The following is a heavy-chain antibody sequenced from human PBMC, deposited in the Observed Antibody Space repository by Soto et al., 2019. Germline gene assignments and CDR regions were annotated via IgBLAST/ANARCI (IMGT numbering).Heavy chain of an antibody. CDR2: IKEDGSEK. CDR1: GFRFSTYW. V-gene: IGHV3-7*01. Sequence: EVQVVESGGGLVQPGGSLRLSCAASGFRFSTYWMSWVRQAPGKGLEWLANIKEDGSEKYYVDSVKGRFSIFRDNARNSLYLQMNSLRAEDTAVYYCARASETFWGRGTLVTVSS. D-gene: IGHD3-16*01. J-gene: IGHJ4*02. CDR3: ARASETF.